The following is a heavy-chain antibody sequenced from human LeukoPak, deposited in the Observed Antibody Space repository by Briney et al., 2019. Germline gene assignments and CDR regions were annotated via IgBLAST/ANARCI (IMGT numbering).Heavy chain of an antibody. Sequence: GGSLRLSCVASGFTFSSYAMSWVRQAPGKGLEWVSGISGSGGSTYYADSVKGRFTIPRDNSKNTLYLQMNSLRAKDTATYYCAVEDCSSISCYFFWGQGTLLTVSS. CDR2: ISGSGGST. CDR3: AVEDCSSISCYFF. CDR1: GFTFSSYA. D-gene: IGHD2-2*01. J-gene: IGHJ4*02. V-gene: IGHV3-23*01.